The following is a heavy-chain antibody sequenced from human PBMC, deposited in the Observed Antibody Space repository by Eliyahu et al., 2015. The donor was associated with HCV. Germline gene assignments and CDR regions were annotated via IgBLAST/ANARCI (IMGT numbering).Heavy chain of an antibody. V-gene: IGHV3-30*02. D-gene: IGHD3-10*01. CDR2: IREDGSVF. Sequence: QVHLVESGGGVVQAGGSLRLPCXASGFPFXXFAMXWVRHSPAKGLEWVAFIREDGSVFDYADPVKGRFTISRDKSKKTVDLHMDSLRPDDTALYYCVKSTRHCTGVSCFAGSSYYFDKWGQGILVTVSS. CDR1: GFPFXXFA. CDR3: VKSTRHCTGVSCFAGSSYYFDK. J-gene: IGHJ4*02.